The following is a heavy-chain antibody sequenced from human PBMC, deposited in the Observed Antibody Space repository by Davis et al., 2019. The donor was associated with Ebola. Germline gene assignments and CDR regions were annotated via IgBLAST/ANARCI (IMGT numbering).Heavy chain of an antibody. CDR3: AKDWWLAFDY. J-gene: IGHJ4*02. Sequence: PGGSLRLSCAASGFTFSSYAMHWVRQAPGKGLEWVAVISYDGSNKYYADSVKGRFTISRDNSKNTLYLQMNSLRAEDTAVYYCAKDWWLAFDYWGQGTLVTVSS. D-gene: IGHD6-19*01. V-gene: IGHV3-30*04. CDR1: GFTFSSYA. CDR2: ISYDGSNK.